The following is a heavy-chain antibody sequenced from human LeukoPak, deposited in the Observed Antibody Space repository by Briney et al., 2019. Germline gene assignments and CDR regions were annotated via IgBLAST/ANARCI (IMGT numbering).Heavy chain of an antibody. Sequence: SDTLSLTCTVSGGSTRGYYWSWIRQPAGKGLEWIGRFYTSENTNYNPSLKSRVTMSLDMSNNVFSLRMSSVTAADTAVYYCARDLGTDCSSGSCYDHGYFDHWGQGILVTVSS. J-gene: IGHJ4*02. CDR2: FYTSENT. V-gene: IGHV4-4*07. CDR1: GGSTRGYY. D-gene: IGHD2-15*01. CDR3: ARDLGTDCSSGSCYDHGYFDH.